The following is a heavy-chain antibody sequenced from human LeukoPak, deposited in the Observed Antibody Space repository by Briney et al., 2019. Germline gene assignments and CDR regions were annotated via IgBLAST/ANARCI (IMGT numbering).Heavy chain of an antibody. CDR2: ISWNSGSI. D-gene: IGHD6-19*01. Sequence: PGGSLRLSCAASGFTFDDYAMHWVRQAPGKGLEWVSGISWNSGSIGYADSVKGRFTISRDNAKNSLYLQMNSLRAEDTALYYCAKLGNKAVADDWGQGTLVTVSS. CDR3: AKLGNKAVADD. CDR1: GFTFDDYA. V-gene: IGHV3-9*01. J-gene: IGHJ4*02.